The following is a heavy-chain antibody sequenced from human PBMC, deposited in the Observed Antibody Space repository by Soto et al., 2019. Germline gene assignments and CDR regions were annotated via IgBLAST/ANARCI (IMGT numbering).Heavy chain of an antibody. CDR1: GFTVSSNY. V-gene: IGHV3-53*01. Sequence: LRLSCAASGFTVSSNYMSWARQAPGKGLERASVIYSGGSTYYADSVKGRFTISRDNSKNTLYLQMNSLRAEDTAVYYCAMCSSTSCYSGYFDYWGQGTLVTVSS. J-gene: IGHJ4*02. D-gene: IGHD2-2*02. CDR2: IYSGGST. CDR3: AMCSSTSCYSGYFDY.